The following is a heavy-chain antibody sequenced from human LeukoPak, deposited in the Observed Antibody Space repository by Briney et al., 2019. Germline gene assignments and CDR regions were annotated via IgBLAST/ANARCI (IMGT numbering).Heavy chain of an antibody. CDR2: INSDGINT. V-gene: IGHV3-74*01. CDR1: GFTFSNYW. D-gene: IGHD3-16*01. Sequence: GGSLRLSCAASGFTFSNYWMHWVRQAPGKGLVWVSRINSDGINTSYADSVKGRFTISRDNAKNTLNPQMNSLRAEDTAVYYCAGGRAEAPYYFDYWGQGTLVTVSS. CDR3: AGGRAEAPYYFDY. J-gene: IGHJ4*02.